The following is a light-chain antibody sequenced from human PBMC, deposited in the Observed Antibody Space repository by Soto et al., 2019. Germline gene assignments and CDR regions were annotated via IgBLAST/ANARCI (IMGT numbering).Light chain of an antibody. J-gene: IGLJ1*01. Sequence: QSALTQPASVSGSPGQSITISCTGTSSDVGGYKFVSWYQQHPGTAPKLMIYEVNNRPSGVSSRFSGSKSGNTASLTISGLQAEDEADYFCGSYTGSIYVFGNGTKV. V-gene: IGLV2-14*01. CDR1: SSDVGGYKF. CDR2: EVN. CDR3: GSYTGSIYV.